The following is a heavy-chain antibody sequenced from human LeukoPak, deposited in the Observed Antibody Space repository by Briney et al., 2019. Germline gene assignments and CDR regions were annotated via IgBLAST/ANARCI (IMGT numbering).Heavy chain of an antibody. CDR2: IYPGDSDT. CDR1: GYSFTSYW. CDR3: ARHPHISSSWYVPPFDY. V-gene: IGHV5-51*01. D-gene: IGHD6-13*01. Sequence: GESLQISCKGSGYSFTSYWIGWVRQMPGKGLEWMGIIYPGDSDTRYGPSFQGQVTISADKSISTAYLQWSSLKASDTAMYYCARHPHISSSWYVPPFDYWGQGTLVTVSS. J-gene: IGHJ4*02.